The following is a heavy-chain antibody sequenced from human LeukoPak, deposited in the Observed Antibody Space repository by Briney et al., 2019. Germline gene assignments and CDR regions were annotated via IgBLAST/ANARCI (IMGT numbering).Heavy chain of an antibody. V-gene: IGHV4-30-2*01. CDR3: VGGAGGSSTFDY. D-gene: IGHD1-26*01. J-gene: IGHJ4*02. CDR2: IWRSGST. CDR1: GASISSDGYY. Sequence: SETLSLTCTVSGASISSDGYYWSWIRQPPGKGLEWIGYIWRSGSTYYNPSLRSRVTMSVDRSDIQFSLNLNSVTAADTAVYYCVGGAGGSSTFDYWGQGTLVTVSS.